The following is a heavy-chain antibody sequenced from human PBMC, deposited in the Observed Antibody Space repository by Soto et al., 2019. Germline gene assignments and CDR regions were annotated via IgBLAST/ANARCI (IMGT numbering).Heavy chain of an antibody. V-gene: IGHV3-30*18. Sequence: QVQLVESGGAVVQPGRSLRLSCAASGFIFINHGIHWVRQAPGKGLEWLAVISYDGNKKFYADSVKGRFTISRDNSKSTVFLQLNNLRPEDTALYYCAKDLNRVVLLVYGGWDDWGQGTLVTVSS. CDR2: ISYDGNKK. D-gene: IGHD3-10*01. CDR1: GFIFINHG. CDR3: AKDLNRVVLLVYGGWDD. J-gene: IGHJ4*02.